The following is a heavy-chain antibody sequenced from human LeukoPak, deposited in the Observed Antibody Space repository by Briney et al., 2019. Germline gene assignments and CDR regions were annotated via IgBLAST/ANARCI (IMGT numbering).Heavy chain of an antibody. D-gene: IGHD6-6*01. CDR3: ATNGMAARTEDDYYYYYMDV. J-gene: IGHJ6*03. CDR2: IYPGDSDT. CDR1: GYSFTSYW. Sequence: GESLKISCKGSGYSFTSYWIGWVRQMPGKGLEWMGIIYPGDSDTRYSPSFQGQVTISADKSISTAYLQWSSLKASDTAMYYCATNGMAARTEDDYYYYYMDVWGKGTTVTVSS. V-gene: IGHV5-51*01.